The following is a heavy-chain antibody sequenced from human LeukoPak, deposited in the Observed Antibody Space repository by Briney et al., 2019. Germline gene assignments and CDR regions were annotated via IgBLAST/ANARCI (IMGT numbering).Heavy chain of an antibody. D-gene: IGHD3-3*02. CDR3: ARALPFFY. CDR2: ISSRSSYI. Sequence: GGSLRLSCAASGFTFSSYSMNWVRQAPGMGLEWVSSISSRSSYIYYADSVKGRFTISRDNSKNTLYLQMNSLRAEDTAVYYCARALPFFYWGQGTLVTVSS. V-gene: IGHV3-21*01. CDR1: GFTFSSYS. J-gene: IGHJ4*02.